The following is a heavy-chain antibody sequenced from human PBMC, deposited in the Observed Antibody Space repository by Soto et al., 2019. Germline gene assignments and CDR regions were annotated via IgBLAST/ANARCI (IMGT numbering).Heavy chain of an antibody. J-gene: IGHJ6*02. CDR1: GLTFSSYA. CDR2: ISGSGGST. D-gene: IGHD3-3*01. Sequence: GGCPRRGSAASGLTFSSYAMSWGRPAPGKGLEWVSGISGSGGSTYYADSVKGRFTISRDNSKNTLYLQMTSLRAEDTAVYSCAKGVRDFWIYYYAMDVWGQGTTVNVSS. V-gene: IGHV3-23*01. CDR3: AKGVRDFWIYYYAMDV.